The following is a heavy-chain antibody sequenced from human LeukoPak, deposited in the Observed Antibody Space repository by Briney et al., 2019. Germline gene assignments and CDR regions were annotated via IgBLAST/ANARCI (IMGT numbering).Heavy chain of an antibody. CDR2: ISGSGGST. V-gene: IGHV3-23*01. J-gene: IGHJ4*02. Sequence: GGSLRLSCAASGFTFSSYAMSWVRQAPGKGLEWVSAISGSGGSTYYADSVKGRFTISRDNAKNSLYLQMDSLRVEDTALYYCAKIGANVGFWGQGTLVTVSS. CDR3: AKIGANVGF. D-gene: IGHD4/OR15-4a*01. CDR1: GFTFSSYA.